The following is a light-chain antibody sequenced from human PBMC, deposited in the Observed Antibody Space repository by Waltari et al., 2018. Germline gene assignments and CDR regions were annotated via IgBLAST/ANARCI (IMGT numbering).Light chain of an antibody. Sequence: QSALTPPASVSGTPGQSITISCSGTTSDVGRYDLFSWYQQHPGEAPKLLICEVFKRPPDTSSRFSGAKSGSTASLTISGLQPEDEADYYCCSYAGRGTYVFGSGTKVTVL. J-gene: IGLJ1*01. CDR3: CSYAGRGTYV. V-gene: IGLV2-23*02. CDR2: EVF. CDR1: TSDVGRYDL.